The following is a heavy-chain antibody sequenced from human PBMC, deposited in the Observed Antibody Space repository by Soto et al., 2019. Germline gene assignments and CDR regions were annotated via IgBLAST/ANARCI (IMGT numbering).Heavy chain of an antibody. CDR3: ARGWTAAGTLFYYYYGMDV. D-gene: IGHD6-13*01. Sequence: PSQTLSLTCAISGDSVSSNSAAWNWIRQSPSRGLEWLGRTYYRSKWYNDYAVSVKSRITINPDTSKNQFSLQLNSVTPEDTAVYYCARGWTAAGTLFYYYYGMDVWGQGTTVTVS. V-gene: IGHV6-1*01. J-gene: IGHJ6*02. CDR2: TYYRSKWYN. CDR1: GDSVSSNSAA.